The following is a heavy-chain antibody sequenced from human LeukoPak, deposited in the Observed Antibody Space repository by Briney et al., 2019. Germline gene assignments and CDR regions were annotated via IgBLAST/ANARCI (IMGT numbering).Heavy chain of an antibody. V-gene: IGHV3-9*03. CDR3: AKDRSFWSGYYDY. Sequence: PGGSLRLSCAASGFTFDDYAMHWVRQAPGKGLEGVSGISWNSGSIGYADSVKGRFTISRDNAKNSLYLQMNSLRAEDMALYYCAKDRSFWSGYYDYWGQGTLVTVSS. D-gene: IGHD3-3*01. J-gene: IGHJ4*02. CDR1: GFTFDDYA. CDR2: ISWNSGSI.